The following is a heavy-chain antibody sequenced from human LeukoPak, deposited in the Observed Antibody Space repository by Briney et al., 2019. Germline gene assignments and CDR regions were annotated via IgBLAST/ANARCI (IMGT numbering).Heavy chain of an antibody. CDR3: ARAVYCGGDCYSGAFDI. CDR2: IYYSGST. V-gene: IGHV4-59*01. CDR1: GGSISSYY. Sequence: SETLSLTCTVSGGSISSYYWSWIRQPPGKGLEWIGYIYYSGSTNYNPSLKSRATISVDTSKNQFSLKLSSVTAADTAVYYCARAVYCGGDCYSGAFDIWGQGTMVTVSS. J-gene: IGHJ3*02. D-gene: IGHD2-21*02.